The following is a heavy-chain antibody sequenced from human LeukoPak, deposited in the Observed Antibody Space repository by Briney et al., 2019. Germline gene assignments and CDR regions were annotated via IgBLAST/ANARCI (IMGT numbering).Heavy chain of an antibody. CDR1: GFTFNSFA. D-gene: IGHD4-17*01. V-gene: IGHV3-23*01. J-gene: IGHJ4*02. CDR2: LGGSDGDS. CDR3: AKDIMTTVTTSADY. Sequence: GGSLRLSCAASGFTFNSFAMNWVRQAPGQGLEWVSSLGGSDGDSHYADFVKGRFTISRDNSKNTLYLQMNSLRAEDTAVYYCAKDIMTTVTTSADYWGQGTLVTVSS.